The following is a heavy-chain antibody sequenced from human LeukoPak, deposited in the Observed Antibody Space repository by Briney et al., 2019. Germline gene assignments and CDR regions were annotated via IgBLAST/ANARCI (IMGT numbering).Heavy chain of an antibody. D-gene: IGHD1-26*01. Sequence: GGSLRLSCVASGFTFKSYVMNWVRQAPGKGLEWLATIYGSGVSISYADSVKGRFTISRDNSNNTLYLQMNSLRAEDAAMYYCAKDLGWELPAEAYWGQGILVTVSS. J-gene: IGHJ4*02. CDR1: GFTFKSYV. CDR3: AKDLGWELPAEAY. CDR2: IYGSGVSI. V-gene: IGHV3-23*01.